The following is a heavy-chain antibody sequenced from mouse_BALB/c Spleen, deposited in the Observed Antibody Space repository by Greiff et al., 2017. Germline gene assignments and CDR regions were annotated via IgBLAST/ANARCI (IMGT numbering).Heavy chain of an antibody. CDR2: IDPSDSST. Sequence: VQLQQPGAELVKPGASVKLSCKASGYTFTSYWMHWVKQRPGQGLEWLGAIDPSDSSTNYNQKFQGKATLTVTKSSSTAYMQLSSLTAEDAAVYYCATYCYDSSSVWYFDDWGAGTTLTVAS. V-gene: IGHV1-69*02. CDR3: ATYCYDSSSVWYFDD. D-gene: IGHD1-1*01. CDR1: GYTFTSYW. J-gene: IGHJ2*01.